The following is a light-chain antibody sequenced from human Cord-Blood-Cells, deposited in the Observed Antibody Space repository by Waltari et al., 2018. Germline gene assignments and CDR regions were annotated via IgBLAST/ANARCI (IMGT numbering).Light chain of an antibody. CDR1: QSVSRY. Sequence: EIVLTQSPATLSLSPGERATLSCRASQSVSRYLAWYQQKPGQAPRLLIYDASHRATGIPARFSGSGSGTDFTLTISSLEPEDFAVYYCQQRSNWPPVWTFGQGTKVEIK. J-gene: IGKJ1*01. CDR3: QQRSNWPPVWT. V-gene: IGKV3-11*01. CDR2: DAS.